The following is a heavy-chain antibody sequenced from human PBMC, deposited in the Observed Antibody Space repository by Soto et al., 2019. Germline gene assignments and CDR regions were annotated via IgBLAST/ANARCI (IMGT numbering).Heavy chain of an antibody. CDR2: IWYDGSNK. V-gene: IGHV3-33*01. Sequence: GGSLRLSCAASGFTFSSYGMHWVRQATGKGLEWEAAIWYDGSNKYYADSVKGRFTISRDNSKNTLYLQMNSLRAEDTAVYYCARDTAMVNYYYGMDVWGQGTTVSVSS. J-gene: IGHJ6*02. CDR3: ARDTAMVNYYYGMDV. D-gene: IGHD5-18*01. CDR1: GFTFSSYG.